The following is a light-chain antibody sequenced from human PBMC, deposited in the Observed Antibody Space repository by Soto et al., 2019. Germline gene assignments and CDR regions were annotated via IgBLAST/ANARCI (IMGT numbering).Light chain of an antibody. CDR3: QQYDSSFT. CDR1: QHVTTTY. CDR2: GAS. V-gene: IGKV3-20*01. J-gene: IGKJ4*01. Sequence: IVLTQSPATLSLSPGERATLSCTASQHVTTTYIAWYQXXXXQAPRLLIYGASTRATGTPDRXXGGGFGTDFTLTISRVEPEDFAVYYCQQYDSSFTFGGGTKVEMK.